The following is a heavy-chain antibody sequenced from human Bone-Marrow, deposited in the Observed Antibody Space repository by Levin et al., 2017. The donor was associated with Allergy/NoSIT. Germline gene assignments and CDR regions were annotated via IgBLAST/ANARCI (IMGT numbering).Heavy chain of an antibody. J-gene: IGHJ4*02. V-gene: IGHV3-48*03. Sequence: GESLKISCVASGFTFRNFEMNWVRQAPGKGLEWISYINSSSGSMYYADSVKGRFTVSRDNAKNTLYLQMNSPRAEDTAVYYCGREDEWRQVIDHWGQGILVTVSS. CDR1: GFTFRNFE. CDR2: INSSSGSM. D-gene: IGHD5-24*01. CDR3: GREDEWRQVIDH.